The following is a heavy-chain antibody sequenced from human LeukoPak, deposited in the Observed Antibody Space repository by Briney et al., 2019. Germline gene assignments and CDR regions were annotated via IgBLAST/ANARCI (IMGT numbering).Heavy chain of an antibody. CDR3: ATSGYYREWFDS. CDR2: TYYRSKWYN. D-gene: IGHD3-22*01. J-gene: IGHJ5*01. V-gene: IGHV6-1*01. CDR1: GESVSSNSAT. Sequence: SQTLSLTCAISGESVSSNSATWNWIRQSPSRGLEWLGRTYYRSKWYNDYAESVRSRIVINPDTSKSQFSLQLNSVTPEDTAVYYCATSGYYREWFDSWGQGTLVTVSS.